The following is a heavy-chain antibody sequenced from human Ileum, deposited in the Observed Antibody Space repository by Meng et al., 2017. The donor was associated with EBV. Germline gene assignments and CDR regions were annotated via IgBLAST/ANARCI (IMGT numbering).Heavy chain of an antibody. CDR1: VGSISSSY. V-gene: IGHV4-59*01. CDR2: ISHSGST. Sequence: QVQLLESGPGLVKHSETLSLTWPVSVGSISSSYWNWVRQSPGKGLEWIGRISHSGSTNYNPSLQSRVTISVDTSKNQVSLKLSSVTPADTAVYYCAMRKVEMRAITPDNWLDPWGQGTLVTVSS. CDR3: AMRKVEMRAITPDNWLDP. D-gene: IGHD2-21*01. J-gene: IGHJ5*02.